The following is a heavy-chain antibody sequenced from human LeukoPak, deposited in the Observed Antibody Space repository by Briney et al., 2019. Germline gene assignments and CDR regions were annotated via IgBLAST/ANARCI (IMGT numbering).Heavy chain of an antibody. CDR3: AKDVDSSSWSGGWFDP. CDR2: ISWNSGSI. J-gene: IGHJ5*02. V-gene: IGHV3-9*01. CDR1: GFTFDDYA. D-gene: IGHD6-13*01. Sequence: GGSLRLSCAASGFTFDDYAMHWVRQAPGKGLEWVSGISWNSGSIGYADSVKGRFTISRDNAKNSLYLQMNSLRAEDTALYYCAKDVDSSSWSGGWFDPWGQGTLVTVSS.